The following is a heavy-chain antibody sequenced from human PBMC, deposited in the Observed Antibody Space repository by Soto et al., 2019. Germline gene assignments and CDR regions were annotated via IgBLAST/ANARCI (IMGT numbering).Heavy chain of an antibody. J-gene: IGHJ4*02. V-gene: IGHV1-18*01. Sequence: QVQLVQSGAEVKKPGASVKVSCKASGYTFSSNGISWVRQAPGQGLEWMGWISIYSGDTNFAQKFQGRVTMTTDTSTSTTYMELRSLRSDDTAVYYCARDRDHRFDNWGQGTLVTVSS. CDR1: GYTFSSNG. CDR2: ISIYSGDT. CDR3: ARDRDHRFDN.